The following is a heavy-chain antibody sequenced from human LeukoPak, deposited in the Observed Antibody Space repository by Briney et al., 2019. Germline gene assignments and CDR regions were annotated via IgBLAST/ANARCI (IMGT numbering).Heavy chain of an antibody. Sequence: GGALRLSCVASGFTSDDYGMSWVRPAPGRGVEGVSGLNWDGGSTGYADSVKGRFTISRDNAKNSLYLQMNRLRAEDTALYYCARDSIVGATELYDYWGQGTLVTVSS. V-gene: IGHV3-20*04. D-gene: IGHD1-26*01. CDR1: GFTSDDYG. CDR2: LNWDGGST. J-gene: IGHJ4*02. CDR3: ARDSIVGATELYDY.